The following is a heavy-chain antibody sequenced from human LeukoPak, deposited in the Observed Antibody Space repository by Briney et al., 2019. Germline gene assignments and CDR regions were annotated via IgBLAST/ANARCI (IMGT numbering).Heavy chain of an antibody. CDR2: IIPIFGTA. CDR3: ARAHQPWGYYYDSSGNPSGNAFDI. D-gene: IGHD3-22*01. V-gene: IGHV1-69*01. Sequence: SVKVSCKASGGTFSSYAISWVRQAPGQGLEWMGGIIPIFGTANYAQKFQGRVTITADESTSTAYMELSSLRSEDTAVYYCARAHQPWGYYYDSSGNPSGNAFDIWGQGTMVTVSS. CDR1: GGTFSSYA. J-gene: IGHJ3*02.